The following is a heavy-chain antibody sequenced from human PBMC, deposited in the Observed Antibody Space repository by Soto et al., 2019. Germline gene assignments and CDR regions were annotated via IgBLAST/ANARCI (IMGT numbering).Heavy chain of an antibody. J-gene: IGHJ5*01. Sequence: PSETLSLTCPVSGYSVTSGDYYWSWIRQPPGKGLEWIGYIYYSGNTNYSPSLKSRVAISLDTSHNQFSLKLSSVTAADTAVYFCARIPVDTYMTYWFGPWGQGTLVTVSS. CDR3: ARIPVDTYMTYWFGP. CDR1: GYSVTSGDYY. V-gene: IGHV4-61*08. CDR2: IYYSGNT. D-gene: IGHD5-18*01.